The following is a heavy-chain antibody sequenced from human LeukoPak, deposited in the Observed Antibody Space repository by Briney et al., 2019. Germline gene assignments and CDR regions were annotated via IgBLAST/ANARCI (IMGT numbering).Heavy chain of an antibody. J-gene: IGHJ3*02. CDR1: GFTVSSNY. CDR2: IYSGGST. CDR3: ARDRIGDAFDI. V-gene: IGHV3-53*01. D-gene: IGHD3-16*01. Sequence: GGSLRLSCAASGFTVSSNYMSWVRQAPGKGLEWVSVIYSGGSTYYADSVKGRFTISRDNSKNALYLQMNSLRAEDTAVYYCARDRIGDAFDIWGQGTMVTVSS.